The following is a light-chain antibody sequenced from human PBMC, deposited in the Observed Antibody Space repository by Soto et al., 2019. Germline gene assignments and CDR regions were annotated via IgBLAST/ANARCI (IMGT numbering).Light chain of an antibody. CDR1: QSVSSSY. J-gene: IGKJ1*01. CDR2: GAS. CDR3: QAPGT. Sequence: ELVLTQSTGTLSLSPGERATLSCRASQSVSSSYLAWYQQKPGQAPRLLIYGASSRANGIPDRFSGSGSGTDFTRTISRLEPEDFAVYYCQAPGTFGQGTKVEIK. V-gene: IGKV3-20*01.